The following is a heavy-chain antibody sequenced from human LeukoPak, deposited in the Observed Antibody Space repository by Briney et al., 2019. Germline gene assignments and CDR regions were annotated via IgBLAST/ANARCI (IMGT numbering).Heavy chain of an antibody. CDR2: ISGSGSTT. V-gene: IGHV3-23*01. CDR1: GFTFKNYA. D-gene: IGHD2-15*01. Sequence: SGGSLRLSCVASGFTFKNYALSWVRQAPGKGLEWVSAISGSGSTTYYADSVKGRFTISRDNSKNTLFLQMNSLTAEDTAIYSCARPRLEYCSGGSCFDAFDIWGQGTMVTVSS. CDR3: ARPRLEYCSGGSCFDAFDI. J-gene: IGHJ3*02.